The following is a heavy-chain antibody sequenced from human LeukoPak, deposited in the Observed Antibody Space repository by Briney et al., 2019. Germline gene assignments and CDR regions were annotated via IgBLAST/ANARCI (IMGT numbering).Heavy chain of an antibody. D-gene: IGHD2-15*01. J-gene: IGHJ4*02. V-gene: IGHV3-66*01. CDR1: GFTVSGNY. Sequence: GGSVRLSCAASGFTVSGNYINWVRQAPGKGLEWVSIIYSGGTTYYTDSVKGRFTISRDNSKNTLYLQVNILRAEDTAVYYCARGGLRHFDYWGQGTLVTVSS. CDR3: ARGGLRHFDY. CDR2: IYSGGTT.